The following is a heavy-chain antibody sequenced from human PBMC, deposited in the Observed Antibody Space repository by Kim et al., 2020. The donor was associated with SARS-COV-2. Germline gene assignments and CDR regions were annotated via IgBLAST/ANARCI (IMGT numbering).Heavy chain of an antibody. D-gene: IGHD5-12*01. CDR1: GFTFSSYA. CDR3: ARSGYGSGMDV. J-gene: IGHJ6*02. V-gene: IGHV3-30*04. Sequence: GGSLRLSCAASGFTFSSYAMHWVRQAPGKGLEWVAVISYDGNNKYYADSVKGRFTISRDNSKNTLYLQMNSLRAEDTAVYYCARSGYGSGMDVWGQGTTVTVSS. CDR2: ISYDGNNK.